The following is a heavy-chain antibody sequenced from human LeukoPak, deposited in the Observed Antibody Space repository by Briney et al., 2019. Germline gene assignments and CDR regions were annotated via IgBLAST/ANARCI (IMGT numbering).Heavy chain of an antibody. CDR2: ISGDGGST. CDR3: AKDFANWGLMDV. V-gene: IGHV3-43*02. D-gene: IGHD7-27*01. CDR1: GFTFDDYA. J-gene: IGHJ6*04. Sequence: GGSLRLSCAASGFTFDDYAMHWVRQAPGKGLEWVSLISGDGGSTYYADSVKGRFTISRDNSKNSLYMQMNSLRTEDTALYYCAKDFANWGLMDVWGKGTTVTVSS.